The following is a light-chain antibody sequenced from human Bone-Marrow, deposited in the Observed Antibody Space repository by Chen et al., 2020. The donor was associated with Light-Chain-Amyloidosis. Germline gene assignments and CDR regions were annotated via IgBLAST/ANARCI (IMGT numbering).Light chain of an antibody. CDR3: QVWDRSSDRPV. CDR2: DGS. J-gene: IGLJ3*02. Sequence: SYVLTQPSSVSVAPGQTATIACGGNNIGSTRVHWYQQKPGQAPLLVVYDGSDRPPGIPERLSGSNSGNTATLTISRVEAGDEADYYCQVWDRSSDRPVFGGGTKLTVL. CDR1: NIGSTR. V-gene: IGLV3-21*02.